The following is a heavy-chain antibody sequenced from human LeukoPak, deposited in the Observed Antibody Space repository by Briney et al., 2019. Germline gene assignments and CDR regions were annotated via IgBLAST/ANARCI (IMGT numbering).Heavy chain of an antibody. V-gene: IGHV3-15*01. Sequence: GGSLRLSCAASGFTFSNAWMSWVRQAPGKGLEWVGRIKSKTDGGTTDYAAPVKGRFTISRDDSKNTLYLQMNSLKTEDTAVYYCTTDWAFYDHVWDTNFDYWGQGTLVTVSS. CDR1: GFTFSNAW. CDR2: IKSKTDGGTT. CDR3: TTDWAFYDHVWDTNFDY. J-gene: IGHJ4*02. D-gene: IGHD3-16*01.